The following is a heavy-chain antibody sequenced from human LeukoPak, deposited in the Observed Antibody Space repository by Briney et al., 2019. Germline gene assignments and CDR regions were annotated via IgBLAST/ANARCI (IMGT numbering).Heavy chain of an antibody. V-gene: IGHV3-7*01. J-gene: IGHJ4*02. CDR2: IKQDGSEK. Sequence: PGGSLRLSCAASGFTFSSYWMSWVRQAPGKGLEWVANIKQDGSEKYYVDSVKGRFTISRDSAKNSLYLQMNSLRAEDTAVYYCARDSIVGAYYFDYWGQGTLVTVSP. CDR3: ARDSIVGAYYFDY. CDR1: GFTFSSYW. D-gene: IGHD1-26*01.